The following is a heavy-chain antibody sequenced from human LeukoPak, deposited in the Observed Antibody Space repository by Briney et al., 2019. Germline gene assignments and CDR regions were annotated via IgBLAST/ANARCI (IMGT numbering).Heavy chain of an antibody. CDR1: GFTFSDYY. Sequence: GGSLRLSCAASGFTFSDYYMSWIRQAPGKGLEWVSYISSSGSTIYYADSVKGRFTISRDNAKNSLYLQMNSLRAEDTAVYYCARTPYYDILTGHGTRYMDVWGKGTTVTVSS. CDR2: ISSSGSTI. D-gene: IGHD3-9*01. CDR3: ARTPYYDILTGHGTRYMDV. V-gene: IGHV3-11*04. J-gene: IGHJ6*03.